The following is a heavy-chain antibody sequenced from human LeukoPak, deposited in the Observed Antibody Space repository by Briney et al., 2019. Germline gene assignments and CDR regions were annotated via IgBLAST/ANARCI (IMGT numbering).Heavy chain of an antibody. J-gene: IGHJ4*02. CDR1: GCTFSSYT. V-gene: IGHV1-69*02. CDR2: IIPILGIA. D-gene: IGHD6-19*01. CDR3: ASTDSSGWYYFDY. Sequence: SVKVSCKASGCTFSSYTISWVRQAPGQGLEWMGRIIPILGIANYAQKFQGRVTITADKSTSTAYMELSSLRSEDTAVYYCASTDSSGWYYFDYWGQGTLVTVSS.